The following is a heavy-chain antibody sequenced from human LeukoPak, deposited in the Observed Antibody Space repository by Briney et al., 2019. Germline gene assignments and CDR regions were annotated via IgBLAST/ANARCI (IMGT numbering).Heavy chain of an antibody. CDR1: GYTFTSYA. J-gene: IGHJ4*02. Sequence: ASVKVSCKASGYTFTSYAMHWVRQAPGQWLEWMGWINAGNGNTKYSQKFQGRVTITRDTSASTAYMELSSLRSEDTAVYYCARIGGQQLVQKGFDYWGQGTLVTVSS. CDR3: ARIGGQQLVQKGFDY. V-gene: IGHV1-3*01. CDR2: INAGNGNT. D-gene: IGHD6-13*01.